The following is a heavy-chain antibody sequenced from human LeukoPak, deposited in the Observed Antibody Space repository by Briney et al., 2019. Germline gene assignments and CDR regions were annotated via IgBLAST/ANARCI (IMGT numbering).Heavy chain of an antibody. D-gene: IGHD1-26*01. CDR3: AKDSGWELLRSYYYYGMDV. CDR1: GFTFDDYA. Sequence: PGGSLGFSLAASGFTFDDYALHGVRHARGGVLGWVSLIRGGGGSTYYADSVKGRFTISRDNSNNSLYLQMNSLRTEDTALYYCAKDSGWELLRSYYYYGMDVWGQGTTVTVSS. CDR2: IRGGGGST. J-gene: IGHJ6*02. V-gene: IGHV3-43*02.